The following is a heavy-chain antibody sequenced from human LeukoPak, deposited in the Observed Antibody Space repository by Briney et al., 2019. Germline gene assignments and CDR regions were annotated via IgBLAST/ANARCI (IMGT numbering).Heavy chain of an antibody. V-gene: IGHV3-21*01. J-gene: IGHJ3*02. CDR3: AAQSPYYYDTSGPLGGDAFDI. CDR2: ISSSSSYI. CDR1: GFTFSDYA. Sequence: PGGSLRLSCAASGFTFSDYAMSWVRQAPGKGLEWVSSISSSSSYIYYADSVKGRFTISRDNAKNSLYLQMNSLRAEDTAIYYCAAQSPYYYDTSGPLGGDAFDIWGQGTMVTVSS. D-gene: IGHD3-22*01.